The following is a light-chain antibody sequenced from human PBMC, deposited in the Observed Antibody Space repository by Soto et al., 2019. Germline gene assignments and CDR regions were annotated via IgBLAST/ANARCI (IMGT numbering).Light chain of an antibody. V-gene: IGLV1-51*01. J-gene: IGLJ2*01. CDR2: DND. CDR3: ATWDSSLSALL. CDR1: SSNIGNNY. Sequence: QSVLTQPPSVSAAPGQKVTISCSGSSSNIGNNYVSWYQQLPGTAPKLLLYDNDKRPSGIPDRFSGSKSGTSATLGITGLQTGDEADYYCATWDSSLSALLFGGGTKLTVL.